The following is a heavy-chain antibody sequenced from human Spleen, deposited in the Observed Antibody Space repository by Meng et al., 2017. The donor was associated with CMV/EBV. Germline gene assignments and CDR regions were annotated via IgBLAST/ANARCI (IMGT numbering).Heavy chain of an antibody. Sequence: GGSLRLSCAGSGFTFSRNWMSWVRQAPGKGLEWVAVIWYDGSNKYYADSVKGRFTISRDNSKNTLYLQMNSLRAEDTAVYYCAKDIVVVPAAAYYYYYGMDVWGQGTTVTRLL. CDR3: AKDIVVVPAAAYYYYYGMDV. CDR2: IWYDGSNK. CDR1: GFTFSRNW. J-gene: IGHJ6*02. V-gene: IGHV3-33*06. D-gene: IGHD2-2*01.